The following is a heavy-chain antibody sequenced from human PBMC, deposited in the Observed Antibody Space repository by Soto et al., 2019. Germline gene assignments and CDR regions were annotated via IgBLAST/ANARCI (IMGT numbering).Heavy chain of an antibody. J-gene: IGHJ1*01. CDR1: GFTFSSYA. CDR3: ARDPLYSIPQEYFQH. D-gene: IGHD4-4*01. V-gene: IGHV3-30-3*01. Sequence: QVQLVESGGGVVQPGRSLRLSCAASGFTFSSYAMHWVRQAPGKGLERVAVISYDGSNKYYADYVKGRFTISRDNSKNTLYLQMNSLRAEDTAVYYCARDPLYSIPQEYFQHWGQGTLVTVSS. CDR2: ISYDGSNK.